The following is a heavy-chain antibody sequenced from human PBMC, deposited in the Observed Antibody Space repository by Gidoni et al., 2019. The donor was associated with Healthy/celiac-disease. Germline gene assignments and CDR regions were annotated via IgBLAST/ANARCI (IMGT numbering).Heavy chain of an antibody. D-gene: IGHD6-13*01. J-gene: IGHJ4*02. CDR1: GGSFSGYY. Sequence: QLQQWGAGLLKPSETLSLTCAVYGGSFSGYYWSWIRQPPGKGLEWIGEINHSGSTNYNPSLTSRVTISVDTSKNQFSLKLSSVTAADTAVYYCARRPGYSSSWYGPVFDYWGQGTLVTVSS. V-gene: IGHV4-34*01. CDR3: ARRPGYSSSWYGPVFDY. CDR2: INHSGST.